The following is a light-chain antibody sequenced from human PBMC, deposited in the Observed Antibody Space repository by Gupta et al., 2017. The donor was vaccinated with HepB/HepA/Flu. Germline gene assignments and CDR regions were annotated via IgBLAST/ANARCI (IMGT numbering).Light chain of an antibody. CDR1: QSVSSY. CDR2: EAS. V-gene: IGKV3-11*01. CDR3: QQRSNWRGT. Sequence: IAFTQSPATLSLSPGERATLSCRASQSVSSYLAWYQQKPGQAPRLLIYEASNRATGIPARFSGSGSGTDFTLTISSLEPEDFAVYYCQQRSNWRGTFGGGTKVEIK. J-gene: IGKJ4*01.